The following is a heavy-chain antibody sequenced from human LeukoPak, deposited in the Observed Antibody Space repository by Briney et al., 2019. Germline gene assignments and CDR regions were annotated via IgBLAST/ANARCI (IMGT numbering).Heavy chain of an antibody. CDR3: IGGGEIPYMLYSGYDHFDY. CDR2: IRSRANSYAT. J-gene: IGHJ4*02. V-gene: IGHV3-73*01. D-gene: IGHD5-12*01. CDR1: GFTFSGSA. Sequence: GGSLRLSCAASGFTFSGSAMHWVRQASGKGLEWVGRIRSRANSYATSYGASVKGRFTISRDDSKNTAYLQMNSLKTEDTAVYYCIGGGEIPYMLYSGYDHFDYWGQGTLVTVSS.